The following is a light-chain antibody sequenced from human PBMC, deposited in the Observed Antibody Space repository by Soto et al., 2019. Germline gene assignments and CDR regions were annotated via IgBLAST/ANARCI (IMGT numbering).Light chain of an antibody. CDR3: SSYTSSSTPYV. V-gene: IGLV2-14*01. J-gene: IGLJ1*01. CDR2: EVS. CDR1: SSDVGGYNY. Sequence: QSALTQPASVSGSPGQSITISCTGTSSDVGGYNYVSWYQQPPGKAPKPMIYEVSNRPSGVSNRFSGSKSGNTASLTISGLQAEDEADYYCSSYTSSSTPYVFGTRTKVTVL.